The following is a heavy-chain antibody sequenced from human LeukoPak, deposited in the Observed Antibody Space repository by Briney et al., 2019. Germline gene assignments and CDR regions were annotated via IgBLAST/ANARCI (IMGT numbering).Heavy chain of an antibody. D-gene: IGHD5-24*01. CDR3: ARDQREMATKELLY. V-gene: IGHV1-2*02. CDR2: IIPNSGGT. CDR1: GYTFTGYY. J-gene: IGHJ4*02. Sequence: ASVKVSCKASGYTFTGYYMHLVRQAPGQGLELMGWIIPNSGGTNYAQKFQGRVTTTRDTSFKTAYMELSRLRSDDTAVYYCARDQREMATKELLYWGQGTLVTVSS.